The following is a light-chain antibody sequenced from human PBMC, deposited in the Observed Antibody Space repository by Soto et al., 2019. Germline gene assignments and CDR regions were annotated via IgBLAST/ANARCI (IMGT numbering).Light chain of an antibody. CDR1: QSISSY. J-gene: IGKJ3*01. V-gene: IGKV1-39*01. CDR3: QQSYRTPL. CDR2: AAS. Sequence: DIQLTQSPSFLSASVGDRVTITGRASQSISSYLNWYQQKPGKAPKLLIYAASNLQSGVPSRLSGSGSGTDFTLSISSLQPEDFATYYCQQSYRTPLFGPGTKVDIK.